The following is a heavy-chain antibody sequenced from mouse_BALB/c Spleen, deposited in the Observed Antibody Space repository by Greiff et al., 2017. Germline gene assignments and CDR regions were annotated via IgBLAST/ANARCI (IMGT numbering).Heavy chain of an antibody. CDR3: NACWDGGFAY. CDR2: IDPENGDT. CDR1: GFNIKDYY. Sequence: EVQLQQSGAELVRSGASVKLSCTASGFNIKDYYMHWVKQRPEQGLEWIGWIDPENGDTEYAPKFQGKATMTADTSSNTAYLQLSSLTSEDTAVYYCNACWDGGFAYWGQGTLVTVSA. D-gene: IGHD4-1*01. J-gene: IGHJ3*01. V-gene: IGHV14-4*02.